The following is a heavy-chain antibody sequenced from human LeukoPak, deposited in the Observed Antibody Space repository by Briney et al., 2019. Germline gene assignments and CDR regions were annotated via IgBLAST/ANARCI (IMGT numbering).Heavy chain of an antibody. CDR1: GFTFSSYA. Sequence: GGSLRLSCAASGFTFSSYAMHWVRQAPGKGLEWVAVISYDGSNKYYADSVKGRFTISRDNSKNTLYLQMNSLRAKDTAVYYCASPNCSGGSCYNYYYYYGMDVWGQGTTVTVSS. D-gene: IGHD2-15*01. V-gene: IGHV3-30-3*01. CDR2: ISYDGSNK. J-gene: IGHJ6*02. CDR3: ASPNCSGGSCYNYYYYYGMDV.